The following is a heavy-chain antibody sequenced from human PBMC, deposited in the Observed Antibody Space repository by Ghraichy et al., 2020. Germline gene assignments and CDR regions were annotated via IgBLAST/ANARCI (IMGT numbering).Heavy chain of an antibody. CDR3: ARHWRPGYSGSWRSANCFDP. Sequence: GSLRLSCTVSGGSISSTSYYWGWIRQPPGKGLEWIGTTYYTGSSFYNPSLKSRVTISVDRSSNQFSLKVNSVTAADTAVYYCARHWRPGYSGSWRSANCFDPWGQGTLVTVSS. CDR1: GGSISSTSYY. CDR2: TYYTGSS. V-gene: IGHV4-39*01. J-gene: IGHJ5*02. D-gene: IGHD6-13*01.